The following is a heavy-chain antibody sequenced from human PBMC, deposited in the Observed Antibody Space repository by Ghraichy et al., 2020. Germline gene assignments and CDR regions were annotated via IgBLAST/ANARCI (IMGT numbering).Heavy chain of an antibody. D-gene: IGHD3-16*02. V-gene: IGHV3-74*01. CDR2: INSDGSTT. J-gene: IGHJ4*02. CDR1: RFTFSRNW. CDR3: ATSSGWGGHRIDS. Sequence: LSLTCAASRFTFSRNWMHWVRQVPGKGLVWVARINSDGSTTSDADSVKGRFTISRDNAKNTLYLQMNSLRAEDTAVYYCATSSGWGGHRIDSWGQGTLVTVSS.